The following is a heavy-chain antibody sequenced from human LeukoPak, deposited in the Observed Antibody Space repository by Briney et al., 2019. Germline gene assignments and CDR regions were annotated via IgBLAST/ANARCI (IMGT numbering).Heavy chain of an antibody. Sequence: GASVKVSCKASGGTFSSYAISWVRQAPGQGLEWMGGIIPIFGTANYAQKFQGRVTITTDESTSTAYMELSSLRSEDTAVYYCARAPGYDSDAFDIWGQGTMVTVPS. CDR3: ARAPGYDSDAFDI. J-gene: IGHJ3*02. V-gene: IGHV1-69*05. CDR2: IIPIFGTA. D-gene: IGHD1-20*01. CDR1: GGTFSSYA.